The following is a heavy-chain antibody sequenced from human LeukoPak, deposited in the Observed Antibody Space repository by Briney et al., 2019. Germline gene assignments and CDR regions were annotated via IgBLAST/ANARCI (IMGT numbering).Heavy chain of an antibody. V-gene: IGHV4-4*07. CDR3: ARLRGVRTTVTARRYFDY. D-gene: IGHD4-17*01. CDR2: IYTSGST. J-gene: IGHJ4*02. CDR1: GDSISSYY. Sequence: SETLSLTCTVSGDSISSYYWSWIRQPAGKGLEWIGRIYTSGSTNYNPSLKSRVTMSVDTSENQFSLKLSSVTAADTAVYYCARLRGVRTTVTARRYFDYWGQGTLVTVSS.